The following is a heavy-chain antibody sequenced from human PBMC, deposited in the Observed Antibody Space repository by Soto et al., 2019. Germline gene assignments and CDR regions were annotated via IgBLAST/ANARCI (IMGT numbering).Heavy chain of an antibody. CDR1: GVSVSSGVYY. CDR2: IYNSGST. CDR3: VRDDDTNMVT. D-gene: IGHD5-18*01. V-gene: IGHV4-31*03. J-gene: IGHJ5*02. Sequence: KPSETLSLTCTVTGVSVSSGVYYWTWIRQHPGKGLEWIGYIYNSGSTFYNPSLKSRVTISADTSKNQFSLKLSSVTAADTAVYFCVRDDDTNMVTWGQGTPATVSS.